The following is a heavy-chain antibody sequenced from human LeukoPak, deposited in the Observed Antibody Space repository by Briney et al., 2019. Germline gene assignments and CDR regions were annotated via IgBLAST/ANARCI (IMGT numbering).Heavy chain of an antibody. V-gene: IGHV3-74*01. CDR3: GRDLNWNQIDY. J-gene: IGHJ4*02. CDR2: TNTDGSST. D-gene: IGHD1-20*01. CDR1: GCTFNIHW. Sequence: PGGSLRLSCAASGCTFNIHWMHWVRQALGKGLVWVSRTNTDGSSTDYADSVKGRFTISRDNAKNTLYLQMNSLRVDDTAVYYCGRDLNWNQIDYWGQGSLVTVSS.